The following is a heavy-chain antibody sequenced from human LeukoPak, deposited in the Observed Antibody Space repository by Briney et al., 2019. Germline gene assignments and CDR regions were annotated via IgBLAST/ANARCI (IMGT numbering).Heavy chain of an antibody. Sequence: ASVKVSCKASGGTFSSYAISWVRQAPGQGLEWMGGIIPIFGTANYAQKFQGRVTITADESTSTAYMELSSLRSEDTAVYYCAREERVTGTTGDYYYYYGMDVWGQGTTVTVSS. CDR2: IIPIFGTA. D-gene: IGHD1-7*01. CDR3: AREERVTGTTGDYYYYYGMDV. V-gene: IGHV1-69*13. CDR1: GGTFSSYA. J-gene: IGHJ6*02.